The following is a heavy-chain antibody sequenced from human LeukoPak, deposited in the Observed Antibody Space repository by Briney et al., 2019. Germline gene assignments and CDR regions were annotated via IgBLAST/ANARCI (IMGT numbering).Heavy chain of an antibody. CDR3: ARHYYYGSGSHPSHYYYGMDV. CDR2: IYHSGST. V-gene: IGHV4-39*01. J-gene: IGHJ6*02. CDR1: GGSISSSSYY. D-gene: IGHD3-10*01. Sequence: SETLSLTCTVSGGSISSSSYYWGWIRQPPGKGLEWIGSIYHSGSTYYKPSLKSRVTISVDTSKNQFSLKLSSVTAADTAVYYCARHYYYGSGSHPSHYYYGMDVWGQGTTVTVSS.